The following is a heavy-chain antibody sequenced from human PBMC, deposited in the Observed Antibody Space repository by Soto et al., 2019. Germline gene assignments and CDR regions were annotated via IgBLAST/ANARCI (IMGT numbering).Heavy chain of an antibody. J-gene: IGHJ3*01. V-gene: IGHV3-9*01. CDR2: ISWNRATI. CDR3: VKDSSSDCWNTCYTVAGAFDF. CDR1: GFTFGDYA. D-gene: IGHD3-3*01. Sequence: EVQLVESGGGLVQPGRSLRLSCAASGFTFGDYAMHWVRQVPGRGLELVSGISWNRATIEYADSVKGRFTISRDNAKNSLCLQMDSLRAEDAALYFCVKDSSSDCWNTCYTVAGAFDFWGQGTMVTVSS.